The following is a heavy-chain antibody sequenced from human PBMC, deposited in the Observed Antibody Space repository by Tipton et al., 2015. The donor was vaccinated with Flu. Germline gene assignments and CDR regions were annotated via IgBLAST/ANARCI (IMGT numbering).Heavy chain of an antibody. CDR2: INHSGST. CDR1: GGSFSGYY. V-gene: IGHV4-34*01. J-gene: IGHJ4*02. Sequence: TLSLTCAVYGGSFSGYYWSWIRQPPGKGLEWIGEINHSGSTNYNPSLKSRVTISVDTSKNQFSLKLSSVTAADTAVYYCTRKEYDILSGYYNGVDYWGQGTLVTSSS. D-gene: IGHD3-9*01. CDR3: TRKEYDILSGYYNGVDY.